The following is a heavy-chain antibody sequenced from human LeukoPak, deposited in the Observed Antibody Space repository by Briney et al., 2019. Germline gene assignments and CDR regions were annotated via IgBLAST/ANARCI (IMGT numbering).Heavy chain of an antibody. J-gene: IGHJ3*01. CDR3: AKGGRWDYYDSSH. CDR1: GFTFNNYA. V-gene: IGHV3-23*01. D-gene: IGHD3-22*01. CDR2: IRGRGGDT. Sequence: GGSLRLSCAASGFTFNNYAMTWVRQAPGKGLEWVSGIRGRGGDTYYADSVKGRFTISRDNSKNTLYLQLNSLRADDTAVYYCAKGGRWDYYDSSHWGQGTVVTVSS.